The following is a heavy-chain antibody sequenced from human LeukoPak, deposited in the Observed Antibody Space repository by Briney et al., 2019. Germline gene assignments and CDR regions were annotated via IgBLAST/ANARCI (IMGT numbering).Heavy chain of an antibody. CDR2: IYPGDSDT. Sequence: GESLKISCKGSGYSFTSYWIGWVRQMPGKGLEWMGIIYPGDSDTRYSPSFQGQVTISADKSISTACLQWSSLKASDTAMYYCARALVDTAMVTGFDYWGQGTLVTVSS. D-gene: IGHD5-18*01. J-gene: IGHJ4*02. CDR1: GYSFTSYW. CDR3: ARALVDTAMVTGFDY. V-gene: IGHV5-51*01.